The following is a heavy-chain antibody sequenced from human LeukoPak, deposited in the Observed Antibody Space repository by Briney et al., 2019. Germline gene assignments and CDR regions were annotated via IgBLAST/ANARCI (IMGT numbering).Heavy chain of an antibody. J-gene: IGHJ4*02. Sequence: SETLSLTCTVSGGSISSGGYYWSWIRQHPGKGLEWIGYIYHSGSTYYNPSLKSRVTISVDRSKNQFSLKLSSVTAADTAVYYCARGYDSSGYYVLDYWGQGTLVTVSS. V-gene: IGHV4-30-2*01. CDR3: ARGYDSSGYYVLDY. D-gene: IGHD3-22*01. CDR2: IYHSGST. CDR1: GGSISSGGYY.